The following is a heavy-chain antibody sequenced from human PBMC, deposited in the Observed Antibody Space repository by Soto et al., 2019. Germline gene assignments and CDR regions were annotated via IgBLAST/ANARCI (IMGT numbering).Heavy chain of an antibody. CDR2: INQDGSEK. J-gene: IGHJ4*02. V-gene: IGHV3-7*01. Sequence: GGSLRLSCAASGFTFSAFYMNWVRQAPGKGPEWVANINQDGSEKNYVDSVKGRFTISRDNAKGSLYLQMNSLRAEDTAVYYCARDRGYCSGGTCYSVLDYWGQGTLVTVSS. D-gene: IGHD2-15*01. CDR3: ARDRGYCSGGTCYSVLDY. CDR1: GFTFSAFY.